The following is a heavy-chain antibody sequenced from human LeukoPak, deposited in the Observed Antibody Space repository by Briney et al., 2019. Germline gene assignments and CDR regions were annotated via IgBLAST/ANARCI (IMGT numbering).Heavy chain of an antibody. CDR3: ARGGATIFDY. CDR1: GFTFSSYS. D-gene: IGHD5-12*01. J-gene: IGHJ4*02. CDR2: ISSSSSTI. Sequence: PGGSLRLSCAASGFTFSSYSMNWGRQAPGEGLEWVSYISSSSSTIYYADSVKGRFTISRDNAKNSLYLQMNSLRAEDTAVYYCARGGATIFDYWGQGTLVTVSS. V-gene: IGHV3-48*01.